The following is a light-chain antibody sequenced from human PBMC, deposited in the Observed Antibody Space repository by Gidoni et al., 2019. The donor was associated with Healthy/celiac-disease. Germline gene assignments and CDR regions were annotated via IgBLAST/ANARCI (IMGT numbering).Light chain of an antibody. J-gene: IGKJ3*01. Sequence: ETVLTQSPGTLSSSPGERATLSCRASQSVSSSYLAWYQQKPGQAPRLLIYGASSRATGIPDRFSGSGSGTDFTLTISRLEPEDFAVYYCQQYGSSLLTFGPGTKVDIK. CDR1: QSVSSSY. CDR2: GAS. CDR3: QQYGSSLLT. V-gene: IGKV3-20*01.